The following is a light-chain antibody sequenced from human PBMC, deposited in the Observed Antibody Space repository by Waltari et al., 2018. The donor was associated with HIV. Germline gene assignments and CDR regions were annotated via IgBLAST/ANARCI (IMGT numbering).Light chain of an antibody. CDR2: GAS. Sequence: EILLTQSPATLSLSPGERATLSCRASQSVSSYLGWYQQKPGQAPRLLIYGASNRATGIPARFSGSGSGTDFTLTISSLEPEDFAVYYCQQRSNWPLTFGGGTKVEIK. CDR1: QSVSSY. CDR3: QQRSNWPLT. J-gene: IGKJ4*01. V-gene: IGKV3-11*01.